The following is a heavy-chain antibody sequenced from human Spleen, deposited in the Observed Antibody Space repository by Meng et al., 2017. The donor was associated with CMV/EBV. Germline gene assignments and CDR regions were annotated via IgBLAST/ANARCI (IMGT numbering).Heavy chain of an antibody. V-gene: IGHV3-48*01. CDR1: GFTFRNYS. Sequence: GGSLRLSCAASGFTFRNYSMNWVRQAPGKGLEWVSYISSSSTTIYYADSVKGRFTISRDNSKNTLYLQMNSLRAEDTAVYYCARARDWTSPYYYGMDVWGQGTTVTVSS. CDR3: ARARDWTSPYYYGMDV. J-gene: IGHJ6*02. CDR2: ISSSSTTI. D-gene: IGHD3/OR15-3a*01.